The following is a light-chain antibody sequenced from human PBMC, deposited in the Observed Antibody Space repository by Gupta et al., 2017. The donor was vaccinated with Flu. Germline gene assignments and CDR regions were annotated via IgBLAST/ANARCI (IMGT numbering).Light chain of an antibody. CDR3: QQTYSTPRT. Sequence: DIQMTQSPSSLSASVGDRVTITCRASQSITSYLNWYQQKVGKAPKVLIYGASSLQSGVPSRFSGSGSGTDFTLTISSLQPEDFATYYSQQTYSTPRTFGQGTKVEIK. CDR1: QSITSY. V-gene: IGKV1-39*01. J-gene: IGKJ1*01. CDR2: GAS.